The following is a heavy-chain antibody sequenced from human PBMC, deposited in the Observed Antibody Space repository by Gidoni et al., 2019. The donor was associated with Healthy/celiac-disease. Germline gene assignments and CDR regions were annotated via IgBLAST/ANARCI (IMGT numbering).Heavy chain of an antibody. J-gene: IGHJ6*02. D-gene: IGHD2-21*02. Sequence: QVQLVQSGAEVKKPGASVKVSCKASGYTFTGYYMHWVRQAPGQGLEWMGWINPNSGGTNYAQKFQGRVTMTRDTSISTAYMELSRLRSDDTAVYYCARAAYCGGDCYTHYYYYYGMDVWGQGTTVTVSS. V-gene: IGHV1-2*02. CDR1: GYTFTGYY. CDR3: ARAAYCGGDCYTHYYYYYGMDV. CDR2: INPNSGGT.